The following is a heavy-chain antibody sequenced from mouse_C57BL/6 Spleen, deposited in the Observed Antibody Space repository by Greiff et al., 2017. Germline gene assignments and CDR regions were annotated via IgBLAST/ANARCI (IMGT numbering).Heavy chain of an antibody. Sequence: EVQGVESGGGLVKPGGSLKLSCAASGFTFSDYGMHWVRQAPEKGLEWVAYISSGSSTIYYADTVKGRFTISRDNAKNTLFLQMTSLRSEDTAMYYWARARGDDYDGGGFGYRGQGTTLTVSS. CDR3: ARARGDDYDGGGFGY. CDR1: GFTFSDYG. J-gene: IGHJ2*01. D-gene: IGHD2-4*01. V-gene: IGHV5-17*01. CDR2: ISSGSSTI.